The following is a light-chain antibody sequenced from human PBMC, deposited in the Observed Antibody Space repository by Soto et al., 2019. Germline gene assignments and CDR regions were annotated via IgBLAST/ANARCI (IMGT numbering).Light chain of an antibody. Sequence: QSVLTQPPSVSGAPGQRVTISCNGSSSNIGAGFDVHWYQQFPGTAPKLLIYGDTIRSSGVPDRFSGSKSGTSASLAITGLQAEDEADYYCQSFWLFGGGTKLTVL. V-gene: IGLV1-40*01. CDR1: SSNIGAGFD. J-gene: IGLJ2*01. CDR2: GDT. CDR3: QSFWL.